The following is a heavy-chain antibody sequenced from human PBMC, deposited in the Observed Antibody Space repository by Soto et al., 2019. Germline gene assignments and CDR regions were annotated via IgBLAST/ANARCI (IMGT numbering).Heavy chain of an antibody. V-gene: IGHV1-2*04. J-gene: IGHJ6*03. Sequence: GASVKVSCKASGYTSTGYYMHWVRQAPGQGLEWMGWINPNSGGTNYAQKFQGWVTMTRDTSISTAYMELSRLRSDDTAVYYCARGPPVHYYYYMDVWGKGTTVTVSS. CDR2: INPNSGGT. CDR1: GYTSTGYY. CDR3: ARGPPVHYYYYMDV.